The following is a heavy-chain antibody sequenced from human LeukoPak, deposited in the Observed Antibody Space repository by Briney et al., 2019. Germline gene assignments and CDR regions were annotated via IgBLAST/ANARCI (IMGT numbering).Heavy chain of an antibody. J-gene: IGHJ5*02. CDR1: GFTFSSYA. CDR2: ISGSGGST. V-gene: IGHV3-23*01. D-gene: IGHD6-13*01. Sequence: GGSLRLSCAASGFTFSSYAMSWVRQAPGKGLEWVSAISGSGGSTYYADSVKGRFTISRDNSKNTLYLQMNSLRAEDTAVYYCARGGYIAAAGTSVLRWFDPWGQGTLVTVSS. CDR3: ARGGYIAAAGTSVLRWFDP.